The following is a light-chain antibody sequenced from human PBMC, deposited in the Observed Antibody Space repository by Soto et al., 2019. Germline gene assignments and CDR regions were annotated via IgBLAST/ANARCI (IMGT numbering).Light chain of an antibody. CDR3: CSYAGSSTVV. V-gene: IGLV2-23*01. CDR1: SSDVGSYNL. Sequence: QSALTQPASVSGSPGQSITISCTGTSSDVGSYNLVSWYQQHPGKAPKLMIYEGSKRPSGVSNRFSGSKSGNTASLTISGLQAADEAEYYCCSYAGSSTVVFGGGTKLTVL. CDR2: EGS. J-gene: IGLJ2*01.